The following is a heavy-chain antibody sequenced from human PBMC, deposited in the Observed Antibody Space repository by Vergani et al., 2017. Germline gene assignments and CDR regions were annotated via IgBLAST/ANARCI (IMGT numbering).Heavy chain of an antibody. J-gene: IGHJ4*02. Sequence: QLQLVESGGGVVQPGRSLRLSCAASGFTFSNYAMHWVRQAPDKGLEWVAVISYDGSNKYYADSVKGRFTISRDNSKNTLYVQMNSLRAEDTAVYYCARDGWDPRLHWVHKPVXFDYWGQGTLVTVSS. CDR3: ARDGWDPRLHWVHKPVXFDY. CDR2: ISYDGSNK. CDR1: GFTFSNYA. V-gene: IGHV3-30*04. D-gene: IGHD5-24*01.